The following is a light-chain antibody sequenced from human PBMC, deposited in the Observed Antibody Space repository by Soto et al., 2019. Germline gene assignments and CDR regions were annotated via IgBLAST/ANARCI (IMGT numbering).Light chain of an antibody. J-gene: IGKJ4*01. CDR3: MQHRQSLS. V-gene: IGKV2-24*01. CDR2: KVS. CDR1: QSLVDSDGNTY. Sequence: EIVMTQTPLSSPVTLGQPASISCRSSQSLVDSDGNTYLSWLHQRPGQPPRLLIYKVSNRFSGVPYRFSGSGAGTDFTLHISWVEAEDVGVYYCMQHRQSLSFGGGTKVDIK.